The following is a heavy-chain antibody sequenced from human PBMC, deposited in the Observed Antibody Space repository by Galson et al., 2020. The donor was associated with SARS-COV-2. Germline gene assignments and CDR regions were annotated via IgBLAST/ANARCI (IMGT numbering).Heavy chain of an antibody. V-gene: IGHV4-4*07. CDR1: GGSISSYY. CDR2: IYTSGST. J-gene: IGHJ3*02. Sequence: SETLSLTCTVSGGSISSYYWSWIRQPAGKGLEWIGRIYTSGSTNYNPSLKSRVTMSVDTSKNQFSLKLSSVTAADTAVYYCACGSYEWNDDAFDIWGQGTMVTVSS. D-gene: IGHD5-18*01. CDR3: ACGSYEWNDDAFDI.